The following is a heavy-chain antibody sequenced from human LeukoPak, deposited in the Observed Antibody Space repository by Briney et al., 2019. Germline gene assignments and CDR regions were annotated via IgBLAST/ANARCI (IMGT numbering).Heavy chain of an antibody. J-gene: IGHJ4*02. D-gene: IGHD3-10*01. CDR3: ARDGEYGTGSYYRGCFDY. CDR2: IHPRSGET. CDR1: GYSFTAFY. V-gene: IGHV1-2*04. Sequence: GASVKVSCKASGYSFTAFYIHWVRQARGQGLEWMGWIHPRSGETNYAQKFQGWVTMTRDTSISTAYMDLSSLGSDDTAVYYCARDGEYGTGSYYRGCFDYWGQGILVTVSS.